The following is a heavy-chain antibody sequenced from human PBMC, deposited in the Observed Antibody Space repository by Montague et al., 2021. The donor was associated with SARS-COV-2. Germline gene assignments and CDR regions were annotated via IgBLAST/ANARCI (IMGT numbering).Heavy chain of an antibody. CDR3: SRRANRDWYYFDY. CDR2: IYHYRSA. J-gene: IGHJ4*02. CDR1: GGSISSSY. D-gene: IGHD2-21*01. Sequence: SETLSLTCFVSGGSISSSYWSCMRQLPAKGLEWIGYIYHYRSAKYNHSLNSRVTISAVTYKNQFSLQMFSVTAVDKTVYYCSRRANRDWYYFDYWGQGTLVTVSS. V-gene: IGHV4-59*08.